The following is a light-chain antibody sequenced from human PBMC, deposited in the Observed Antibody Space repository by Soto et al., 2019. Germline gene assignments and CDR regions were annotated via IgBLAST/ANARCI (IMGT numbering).Light chain of an antibody. CDR3: QQYGNSPWT. CDR2: GAS. J-gene: IGKJ1*01. V-gene: IGKV3-20*01. CDR1: QSVSSSY. Sequence: EIVLTQSPGTLSLSPGERATLSCRASQSVSSSYLVWYQQKPGQAPTLLIYGASTWATGIPDRFSGSGSGTDFTLTISRLEPEDFAVYYCQQYGNSPWTFGQGTKVEI.